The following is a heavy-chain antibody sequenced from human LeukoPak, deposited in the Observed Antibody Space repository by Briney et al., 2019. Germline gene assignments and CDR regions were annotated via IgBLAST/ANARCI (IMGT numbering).Heavy chain of an antibody. D-gene: IGHD6-13*01. CDR3: AKDAAGPEY. V-gene: IGHV3-23*01. Sequence: GGSLRLSCADSGFTFSSYAMSWVRQAPGKGLEWVSLISTSGRTHYADSVKGRFTISRDNSRNTLYLQMNSLSAEDTAVYYCAKDAAGPEYWGQGTPVTVSS. J-gene: IGHJ4*02. CDR2: ISTSGRT. CDR1: GFTFSSYA.